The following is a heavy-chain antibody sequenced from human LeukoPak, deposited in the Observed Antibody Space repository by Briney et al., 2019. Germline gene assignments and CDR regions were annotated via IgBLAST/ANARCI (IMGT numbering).Heavy chain of an antibody. D-gene: IGHD5-18*01. CDR3: AKDIVDTAMGRGGNWFDP. J-gene: IGHJ5*02. Sequence: PGGSLRLSCAASGFTFDDYAMHWVRQAPGKGLEWVSLISGDGGSTYYADSAKGRFTISRDNSKNSLYLQMNSLRTEDTPLYYCAKDIVDTAMGRGGNWFDPWGQGTLVTVSS. V-gene: IGHV3-43*02. CDR2: ISGDGGST. CDR1: GFTFDDYA.